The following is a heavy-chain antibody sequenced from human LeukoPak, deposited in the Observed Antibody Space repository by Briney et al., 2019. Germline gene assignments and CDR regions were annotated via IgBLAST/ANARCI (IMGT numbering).Heavy chain of an antibody. Sequence: GGSLRLSCAASGITFSNAWMSWVRQAPGKGLEWVSSISSSSSYIYYADSVKGRFTISRDNAKNSLYLQMNSLRAEDTAVYYCARPGELFWGKGTTVTVSS. CDR2: ISSSSSYI. V-gene: IGHV3-21*01. CDR3: ARPGELF. CDR1: GITFSNAW. J-gene: IGHJ6*04. D-gene: IGHD1-26*01.